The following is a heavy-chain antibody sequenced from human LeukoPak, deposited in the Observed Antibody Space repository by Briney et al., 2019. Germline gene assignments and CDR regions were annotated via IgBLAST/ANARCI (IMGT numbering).Heavy chain of an antibody. Sequence: GGSLRLSCAASGFTFSNYALGWVRQAPGKGLEWVSAISDSGDYTYYADSVKGRFTMSRDNSKNTLYLQMNSLRAEDTAVYYCATIAARSFDNWGQGTLVTVSS. CDR2: ISDSGDYT. J-gene: IGHJ4*02. V-gene: IGHV3-23*01. CDR1: GFTFSNYA. CDR3: ATIAARSFDN. D-gene: IGHD6-6*01.